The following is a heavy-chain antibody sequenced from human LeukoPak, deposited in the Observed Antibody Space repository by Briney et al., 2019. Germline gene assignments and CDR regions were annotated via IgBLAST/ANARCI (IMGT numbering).Heavy chain of an antibody. CDR3: PSGSGSYRPPYYYMDV. Sequence: GGSLTLFCAASGFTFSSNYMRGLRQARGEALEWGSVIYSGGSKYYAGSVEGRFTISRDNSKDTLYLQMNNLRAEHTAVSYWPSGSGSYRPPYYYMDVWGTGTTVTASS. CDR2: IYSGGSK. J-gene: IGHJ6*03. D-gene: IGHD3-10*01. V-gene: IGHV3-53*01. CDR1: GFTFSSNY.